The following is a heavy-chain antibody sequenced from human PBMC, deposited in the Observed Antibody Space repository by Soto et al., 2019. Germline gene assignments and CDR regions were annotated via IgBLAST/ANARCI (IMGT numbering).Heavy chain of an antibody. CDR3: ARGPFYDTVWGTYRYFDH. Sequence: SETLSLTCTVSGGSISSYYWSWIRQPPGKGLEWIGYIYYSGSTSYNPSLKSRVTISVDTSKNQFSLKLISVTAADTAVYFCARGPFYDTVWGTYRYFDHWGQGTLVTVSS. D-gene: IGHD3-16*02. CDR2: IYYSGST. V-gene: IGHV4-59*01. J-gene: IGHJ4*02. CDR1: GGSISSYY.